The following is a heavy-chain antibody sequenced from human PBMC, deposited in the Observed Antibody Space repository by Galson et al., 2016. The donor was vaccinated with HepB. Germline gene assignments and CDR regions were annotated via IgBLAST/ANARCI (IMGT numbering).Heavy chain of an antibody. Sequence: SLRLSCAASGFNFENYVMHWVCQVPGKGLVWVSRISHDGSHISYADFVKGRFTISRDNAKNTLFLQLNSLGAEDTDVYYCVGDVNFKIDHWGLGTLVTVSS. CDR1: GFNFENYV. J-gene: IGHJ4*02. CDR3: VGDVNFKIDH. V-gene: IGHV3-74*01. CDR2: ISHDGSHI. D-gene: IGHD1-7*01.